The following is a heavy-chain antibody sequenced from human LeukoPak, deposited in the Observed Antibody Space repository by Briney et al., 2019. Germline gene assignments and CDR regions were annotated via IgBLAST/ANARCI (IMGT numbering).Heavy chain of an antibody. Sequence: GGSLRLSCAASGFTFSSYSMNWVRQAPGKGLEWVSGINWNGGSIGYGDPVKGRFTISRDNAKSSLYLQMNSLRAEDTALYYCARGYCSGGSCWYFDYWGQGTPVTVSS. CDR1: GFTFSSYS. CDR2: INWNGGSI. J-gene: IGHJ4*02. D-gene: IGHD2-15*01. V-gene: IGHV3-20*04. CDR3: ARGYCSGGSCWYFDY.